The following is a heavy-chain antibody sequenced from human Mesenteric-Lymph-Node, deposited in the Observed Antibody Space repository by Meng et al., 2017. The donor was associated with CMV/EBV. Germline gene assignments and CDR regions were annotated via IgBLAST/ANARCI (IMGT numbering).Heavy chain of an antibody. D-gene: IGHD6-6*01. V-gene: IGHV1-2*02. CDR1: GDTLTCYV. J-gene: IGHJ5*02. CDR2: INTNSGGT. Sequence: GDTLTCYVQRGVRHAPEQGWEWMRCINTNSGGTNKEQKFQSRVTMTRDTSVTIAYMELSSLISDATAVYYCARVLYSRSSGSNWFDPWGQGTLVTVSS. CDR3: ARVLYSRSSGSNWFDP.